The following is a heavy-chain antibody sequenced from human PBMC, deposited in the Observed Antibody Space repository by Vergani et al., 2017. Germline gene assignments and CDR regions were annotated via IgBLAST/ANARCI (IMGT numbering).Heavy chain of an antibody. V-gene: IGHV4-39*07. CDR1: GDSIISRSFY. CDR2: IYNSGNG. Sequence: QMQLQESGPGLVKASETLSLTCTVSGDSIISRSFYWGWIRQPPGKGLEWIGSIYNSGNGDSSSSLKSRVTMSVDTSKNQFSLKLASVTAADTAIYYCARFSSGFVAWGPGTPVTVSS. D-gene: IGHD5-12*01. J-gene: IGHJ4*02. CDR3: ARFSSGFVA.